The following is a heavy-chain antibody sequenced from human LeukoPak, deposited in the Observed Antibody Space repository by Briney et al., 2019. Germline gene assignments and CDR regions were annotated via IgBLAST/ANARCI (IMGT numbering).Heavy chain of an antibody. Sequence: GGSLRLSCAASGFTFSSYDMHWVRQAPGKGLEWVAVISYDGSNKYYADSVKGRFTISRDNAKNSLYLQMNSLRAEDTAVYYCAELGITMIGGVWGKGTTVTISS. CDR3: AELGITMIGGV. D-gene: IGHD3-10*02. V-gene: IGHV3-30*18. CDR2: ISYDGSNK. CDR1: GFTFSSYD. J-gene: IGHJ6*04.